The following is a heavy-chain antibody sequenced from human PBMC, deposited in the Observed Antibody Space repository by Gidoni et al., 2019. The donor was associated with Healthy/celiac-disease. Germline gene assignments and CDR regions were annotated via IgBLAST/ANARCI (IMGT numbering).Heavy chain of an antibody. D-gene: IGHD2-21*02. CDR3: AKWEMGDGDCYFPT. V-gene: IGHV3-23*01. Sequence: EVQLLVSGGGLVQPGGSLRLSCAASGFPFSSHAMCCVRQAPGKGLEWVSAIGGSGGSTYYADSVKGRFTISRDNSKNTLYLQMNSLRAEDTAVYYCAKWEMGDGDCYFPTWGQGTLVTVSS. J-gene: IGHJ5*02. CDR2: IGGSGGST. CDR1: GFPFSSHA.